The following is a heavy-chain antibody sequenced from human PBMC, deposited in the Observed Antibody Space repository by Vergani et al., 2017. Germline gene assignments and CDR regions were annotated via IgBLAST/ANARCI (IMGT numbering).Heavy chain of an antibody. CDR3: ARGDYGILTGYRY. CDR2: INPSGGHT. CDR1: GYTFSNYY. V-gene: IGHV1-46*03. Sequence: QVQVVQSGAEVKKSGASVKVSCKTSGYTFSNYYMPWVRQAPGQGLEWMGIINPSGGHTNYAQKFKGRVTMTRDTSTSTVYMELSSLRSEDTAIYYCARGDYGILTGYRYWGQGTLVTVSA. J-gene: IGHJ4*02. D-gene: IGHD3-9*01.